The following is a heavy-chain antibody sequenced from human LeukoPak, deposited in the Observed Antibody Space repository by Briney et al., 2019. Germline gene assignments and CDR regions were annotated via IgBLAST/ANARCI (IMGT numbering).Heavy chain of an antibody. D-gene: IGHD2-2*01. Sequence: SETLSPTCTVSGGSISSSSYYWGWIRQPPGKGLEWIGSIYYSGSTYYNPSLKSRVTISVDTSKNQFSLKLSSVTAADTAVYYCARAGCSSTSCYENWFDPWGQGTLVTVST. J-gene: IGHJ5*02. CDR1: GGSISSSSYY. CDR3: ARAGCSSTSCYENWFDP. V-gene: IGHV4-39*01. CDR2: IYYSGST.